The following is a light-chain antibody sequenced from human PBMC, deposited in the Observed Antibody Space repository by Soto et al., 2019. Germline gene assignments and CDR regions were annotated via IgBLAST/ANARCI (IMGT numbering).Light chain of an antibody. Sequence: QSVLTQPPSASGSPGQSVTISCSGTSNDIGGFKYVSWYQQHPGKAPKLMIYGVTERPSGVPDRFSGSKSGNTASLTVSGLQADDEAEYYCSSYAGNNISLVFGTGTKLTVL. CDR1: SNDIGGFKY. CDR3: SSYAGNNISLV. CDR2: GVT. J-gene: IGLJ1*01. V-gene: IGLV2-8*01.